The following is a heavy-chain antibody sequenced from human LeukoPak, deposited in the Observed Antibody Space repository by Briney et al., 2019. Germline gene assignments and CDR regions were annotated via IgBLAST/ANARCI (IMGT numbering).Heavy chain of an antibody. CDR1: GGSISSGGYY. V-gene: IGHV4-31*03. J-gene: IGHJ4*02. CDR2: IYYSGST. Sequence: SETLSLTCTVSGGSISSGGYYWSWIRQHPGKGLEWIGYIYYSGSTNYNPSLKSRVTISVDTSKNQFSLKLSSVTAADTAVYYCARGSLVVVTAIVDYWGQGTLVTVSS. D-gene: IGHD2-21*02. CDR3: ARGSLVVVTAIVDY.